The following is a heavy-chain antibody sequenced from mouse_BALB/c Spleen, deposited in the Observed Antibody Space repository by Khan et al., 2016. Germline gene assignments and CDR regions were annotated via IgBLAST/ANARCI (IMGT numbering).Heavy chain of an antibody. Sequence: VKLLESGAELAKPGASVKMSCKASGYTFTSYWMHWVKQRPGQGLEWIGYINPSTGYTEYNQKFKDKATLTADKSSSTAYMQLSSLTSEDSAVYYCARRGIWYFDVWGAGTTVTVSS. V-gene: IGHV1-7*01. CDR1: GYTFTSYW. CDR3: ARRGIWYFDV. CDR2: INPSTGYT. J-gene: IGHJ1*01.